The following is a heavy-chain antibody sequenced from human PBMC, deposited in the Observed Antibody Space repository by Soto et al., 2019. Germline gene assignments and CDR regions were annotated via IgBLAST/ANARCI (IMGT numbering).Heavy chain of an antibody. CDR1: GFTFSSYS. CDR2: ISSSSTI. V-gene: IGHV3-48*02. Sequence: GGSLRLSCAASGFTFSSYSMNWVRQAPGKGLEWVSYISSSSTIYYADSVKGRFTISRDNAKNSLYLQMNSLRDEDTAVYYCAREEDSSGWYHFGYWGQGTLVTVSS. J-gene: IGHJ4*02. D-gene: IGHD6-19*01. CDR3: AREEDSSGWYHFGY.